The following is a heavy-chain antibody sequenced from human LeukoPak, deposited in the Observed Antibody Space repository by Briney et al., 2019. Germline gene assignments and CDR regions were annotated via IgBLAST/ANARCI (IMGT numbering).Heavy chain of an antibody. Sequence: PGGSLKLSCAASGFTFTSYAMHWVRQATGQGLEWVGGINYDGSNKYYAHSVKGRFTISRDNSKNTAYMQMNSLRAEDTAVYYCARDEAYSGYERDFDYWGQGTLVTVSS. D-gene: IGHD5-12*01. CDR2: INYDGSNK. CDR1: GFTFTSYA. J-gene: IGHJ4*02. CDR3: ARDEAYSGYERDFDY. V-gene: IGHV3-30*16.